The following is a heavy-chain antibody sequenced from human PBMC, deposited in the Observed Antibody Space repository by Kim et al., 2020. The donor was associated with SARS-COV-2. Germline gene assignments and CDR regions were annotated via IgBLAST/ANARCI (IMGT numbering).Heavy chain of an antibody. Sequence: SYTPSLKSRVTISVDTSKSQFSLKLSSVTAADTAVYYCAGVINYYFDYWGQGTLVTVSS. D-gene: IGHD3-10*01. V-gene: IGHV4-59*01. CDR3: AGVINYYFDY. J-gene: IGHJ4*02.